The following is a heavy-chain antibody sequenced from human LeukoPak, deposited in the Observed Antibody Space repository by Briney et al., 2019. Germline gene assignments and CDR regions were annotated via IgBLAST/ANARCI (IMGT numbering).Heavy chain of an antibody. CDR1: GYTFSSYD. J-gene: IGHJ6*03. V-gene: IGHV1-8*01. D-gene: IGHD2-2*01. CDR2: MNPNSGKT. Sequence: GASVKVSCKASGYTFSSYDINWVRQATGQGLEWMGWMNPNSGKTGYAQKFQGRVTMTRNTSISTAYMELSSLRSEDTAVYYCARGPTQVVVLGYYYMDVCGKGTTVTVSS. CDR3: ARGPTQVVVLGYYYMDV.